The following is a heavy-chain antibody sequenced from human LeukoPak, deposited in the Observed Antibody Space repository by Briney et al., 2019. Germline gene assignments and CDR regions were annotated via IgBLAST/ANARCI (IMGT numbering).Heavy chain of an antibody. D-gene: IGHD3-10*01. CDR3: ARGRITMVRGAPLWFDP. CDR2: IYTSGST. Sequence: SETLSLTCTVSGGSISDYYWSWIRQPAGKGLEWIGRIYTSGSTNSNPSLKSRVTMSVDTSRNQFSLKLSSVTAADTAVYYCARGRITMVRGAPLWFDPWGQGTLVTVSS. CDR1: GGSISDYY. V-gene: IGHV4-4*07. J-gene: IGHJ5*02.